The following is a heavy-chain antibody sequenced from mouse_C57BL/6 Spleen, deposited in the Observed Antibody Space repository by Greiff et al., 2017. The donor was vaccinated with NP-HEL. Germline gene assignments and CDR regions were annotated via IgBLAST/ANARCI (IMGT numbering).Heavy chain of an antibody. V-gene: IGHV5-17*01. CDR1: GFTFSDYG. Sequence: EVKLMESGGGLVKPGGSLKLSCAASGFTFSDYGMHWVRQAPEKGLEWVAYISSGSSTIYYADTVKGRFTISRDNAKNTLFLQMTSLRSEDTAMYYCARTELGRAWFAYWGQGTLVTVSA. CDR2: ISSGSSTI. D-gene: IGHD4-1*01. CDR3: ARTELGRAWFAY. J-gene: IGHJ3*01.